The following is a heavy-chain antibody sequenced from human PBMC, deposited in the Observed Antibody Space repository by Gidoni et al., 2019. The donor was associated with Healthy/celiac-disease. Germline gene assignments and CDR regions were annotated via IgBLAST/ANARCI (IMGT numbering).Heavy chain of an antibody. CDR2: IYHSGST. Sequence: QLQLQESGSGLVKPSQTLSLTCAVSGGSISSGGYSWSWIRQPPGKGLEWIGYIYHSGSTYYNPSLKSRVTISVDRSKNQFSLKLSSVTAADTAVYYCAGHYYCSGPTNWFDPWGQGTLVTVSS. CDR1: GGSISSGGYS. J-gene: IGHJ5*02. CDR3: AGHYYCSGPTNWFDP. V-gene: IGHV4-30-2*01. D-gene: IGHD3-10*01.